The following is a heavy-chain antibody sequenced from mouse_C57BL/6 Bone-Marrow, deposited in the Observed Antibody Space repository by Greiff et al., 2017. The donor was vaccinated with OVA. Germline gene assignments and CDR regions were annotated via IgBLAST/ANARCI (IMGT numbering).Heavy chain of an antibody. CDR3: ARVVTTPLYAMDY. V-gene: IGHV1-61*01. J-gene: IGHJ4*01. CDR1: GYTFTSYW. Sequence: QVQLQQPGAELVRPGSSVKLSCKASGYTFTSYWMDWVKQRPGQGLEWIGNIYPSDSETHYNQKFKDKATLTVDKSSSTAYMQLSSLTSEASAVYYCARVVTTPLYAMDYWGQGTSVTVSS. D-gene: IGHD2-2*01. CDR2: IYPSDSET.